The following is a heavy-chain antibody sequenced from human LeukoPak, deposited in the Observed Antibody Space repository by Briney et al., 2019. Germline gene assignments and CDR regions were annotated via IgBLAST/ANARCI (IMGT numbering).Heavy chain of an antibody. CDR2: IYYSGST. CDR1: GGSISSSSYY. Sequence: SGTLALTCTVSGGSISSSSYYWGWIRQPPGKGLEWIGSIYYSGSTYYNPSLKSRVTISVDTSKNQFSLKLSSVTAADTAVYYCARIYGGNSGREDYWGQGTLVTVSS. V-gene: IGHV4-39*01. J-gene: IGHJ4*02. D-gene: IGHD4-23*01. CDR3: ARIYGGNSGREDY.